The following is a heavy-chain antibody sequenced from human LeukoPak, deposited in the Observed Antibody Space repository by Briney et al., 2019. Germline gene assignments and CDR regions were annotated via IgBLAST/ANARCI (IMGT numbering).Heavy chain of an antibody. V-gene: IGHV4-34*01. J-gene: IGHJ6*03. CDR1: GESFSGYY. Sequence: SETLSLTCAVYGESFSGYYWSWIRQPPGKGLEWIGEINHSGNTNYNPSLESRVTTSLDTSKNQFSLKLTSVTAADTAVYYCARLGGHYYYYYMDVWGKGTTVTVSS. D-gene: IGHD3-16*01. CDR3: ARLGGHYYYYYMDV. CDR2: INHSGNT.